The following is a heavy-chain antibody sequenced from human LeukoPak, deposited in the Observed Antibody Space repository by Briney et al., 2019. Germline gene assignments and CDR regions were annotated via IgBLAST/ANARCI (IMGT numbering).Heavy chain of an antibody. D-gene: IGHD3-16*02. J-gene: IGHJ5*02. V-gene: IGHV4-59*01. Sequence: SETLSLTCTVSGGSISSYYWSWIRQPPGKGLEWIGYIHYSGSTNYNPSLKSRVTISVDTSKNQFSLKLSSVTAADTAVYYCARGRRAEDWGSYRYNELDWFDPWGQGTLVTVSS. CDR1: GGSISSYY. CDR2: IHYSGST. CDR3: ARGRRAEDWGSYRYNELDWFDP.